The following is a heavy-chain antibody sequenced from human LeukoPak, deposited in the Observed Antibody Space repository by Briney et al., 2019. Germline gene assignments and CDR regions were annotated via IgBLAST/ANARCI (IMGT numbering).Heavy chain of an antibody. D-gene: IGHD3-3*01. CDR3: ARDPYYDFWSGYYSPAFDI. CDR2: IYTSGST. Sequence: SETLSLTCTVSGGSISSGSYYWSWIRQPAGKGLEWIGRIYTSGSTSYNPSLKSRVTISVDTSKNQFSLKLSSVTAADTAVYYCARDPYYDFWSGYYSPAFDIWGQGTMVTVSS. CDR1: GGSISSGSYY. V-gene: IGHV4-61*02. J-gene: IGHJ3*02.